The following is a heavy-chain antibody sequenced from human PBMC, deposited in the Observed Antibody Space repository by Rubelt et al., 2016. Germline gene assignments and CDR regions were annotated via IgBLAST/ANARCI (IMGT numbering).Heavy chain of an antibody. CDR2: INPNSGGT. Sequence: QVQLVQSGAEVKKPGASVKVSCKASGYTFTGYYMHWVRQAPGQGLEWMGWINPNSGGTNYAQKFQGWVTMTRDTSISTAYMELSRLRADDTAVYYCARDDSPYYYDRSGYYDYWGQGTLVTVSS. V-gene: IGHV1-2*04. D-gene: IGHD3-22*01. J-gene: IGHJ4*02. CDR3: ARDDSPYYYDRSGYYDY. CDR1: GYTFTGYY.